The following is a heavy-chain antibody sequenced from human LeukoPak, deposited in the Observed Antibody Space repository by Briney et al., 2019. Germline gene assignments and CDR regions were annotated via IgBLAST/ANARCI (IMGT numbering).Heavy chain of an antibody. Sequence: GGSLRLSCAASGFTFSSYAMSWVRQAPGKGLEWVSAISGSGGSTYYAESVKGRFTISRDNSKNTLYLQMNNLRAEDTAVYYCASRPPSKTYFAVFDYWGQGTLVTVSS. CDR2: ISGSGGST. D-gene: IGHD2/OR15-2a*01. CDR3: ASRPPSKTYFAVFDY. J-gene: IGHJ4*02. CDR1: GFTFSSYA. V-gene: IGHV3-23*01.